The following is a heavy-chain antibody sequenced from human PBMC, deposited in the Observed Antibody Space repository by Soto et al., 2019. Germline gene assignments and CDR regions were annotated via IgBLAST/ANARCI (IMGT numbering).Heavy chain of an antibody. D-gene: IGHD1-26*01. J-gene: IGHJ5*02. V-gene: IGHV1-69*01. CDR2: IIPIFDTA. Sequence: QVQLVQSWAEVKKPGSSVKVSCKAAGGTFSSYAISWLRQAPGQGLEWMGGIIPIFDTANYAQKFQGRVTITADESTSTAYMELSSLRSEDTAVYYCARDPEVVGADPWFDPWGQGTLVTVSS. CDR1: GGTFSSYA. CDR3: ARDPEVVGADPWFDP.